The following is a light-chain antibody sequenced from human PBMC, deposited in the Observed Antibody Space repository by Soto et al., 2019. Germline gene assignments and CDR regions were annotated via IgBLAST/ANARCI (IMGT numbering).Light chain of an antibody. Sequence: EIVLTQSPGTLSLSPGERATLSCRASQCVSKDYLAWYQQKPGQAPRLLIYGASNRATGIPDRFSGSGSGTDFTLTISRLEPEDFAVYYCQQYGSSGTFGQGTKVEIK. CDR3: QQYGSSGT. CDR1: QCVSKDY. V-gene: IGKV3-20*01. J-gene: IGKJ1*01. CDR2: GAS.